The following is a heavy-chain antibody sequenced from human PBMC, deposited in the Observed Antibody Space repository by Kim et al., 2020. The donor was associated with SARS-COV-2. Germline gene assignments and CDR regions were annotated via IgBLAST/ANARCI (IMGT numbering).Heavy chain of an antibody. V-gene: IGHV3-30*03. Sequence: GGSLRLSCAASGFTFSSYGMHWVRQAPGKGLEWVAVISYDGSNKYYADSVKGRFTISRDNSKNTLYLQMNSLRAEDTAVYYCARGSYYDYWGQGTLVTVSS. CDR1: GFTFSSYG. J-gene: IGHJ4*02. D-gene: IGHD1-26*01. CDR3: ARGSYYDY. CDR2: ISYDGSNK.